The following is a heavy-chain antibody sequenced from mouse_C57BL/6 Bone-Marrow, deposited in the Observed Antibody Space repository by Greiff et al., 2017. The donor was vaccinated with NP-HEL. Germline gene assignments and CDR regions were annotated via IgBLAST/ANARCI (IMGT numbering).Heavy chain of an antibody. J-gene: IGHJ4*01. Sequence: EVHLVESGGGLVQPKGSLKLSCAASGFSFNTYAMNWVRQAPGKGLEWVARIRSKSNNYATYYADSVKDRFTISRDDSESMLYLQMNNLKTEDTAMYYCVEHYYGSSYDYYAMDYWGQGTSVTVSS. CDR3: VEHYYGSSYDYYAMDY. D-gene: IGHD1-1*01. V-gene: IGHV10-1*01. CDR2: IRSKSNNYAT. CDR1: GFSFNTYA.